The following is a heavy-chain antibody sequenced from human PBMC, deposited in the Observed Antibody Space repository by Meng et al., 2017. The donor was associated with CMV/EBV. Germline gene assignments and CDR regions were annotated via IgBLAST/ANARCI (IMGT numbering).Heavy chain of an antibody. V-gene: IGHV3-66*02. CDR3: ARARKYYYDTPGDFDY. CDR1: GFTVSSNY. CDR2: IYSGGST. D-gene: IGHD3-22*01. J-gene: IGHJ4*02. Sequence: GGSLRLSCAASGFTVSSNYMSWVRQAPGKGLEWVSVIYSGGSTYYADSVKGRFTISRDNSRNTLYLQMNSRRAEDTAVYYWARARKYYYDTPGDFDYWGQGTLVTVSS.